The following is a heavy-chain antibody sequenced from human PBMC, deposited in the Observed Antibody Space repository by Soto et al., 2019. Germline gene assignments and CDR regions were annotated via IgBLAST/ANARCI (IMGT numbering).Heavy chain of an antibody. Sequence: EVQLMEYGGGLVQPGGSLRLSCAASGFTFSTHSMNWVRQAPGKGLEWISYITSSDVTMYADSVKGRFTISRDNAKNSLYLQMNSLRGEDTAVYFCVGEVGFQLIYWGQGTLVTVSS. V-gene: IGHV3-48*01. CDR1: GFTFSTHS. J-gene: IGHJ4*02. D-gene: IGHD2-2*01. CDR3: VGEVGFQLIY. CDR2: ITSSDVT.